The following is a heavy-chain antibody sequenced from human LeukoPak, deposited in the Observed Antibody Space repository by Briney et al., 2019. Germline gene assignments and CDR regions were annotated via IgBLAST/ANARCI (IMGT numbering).Heavy chain of an antibody. D-gene: IGHD2-8*01. CDR1: GFTFDDYA. V-gene: IGHV3-9*01. Sequence: GGSLRLSCAASGFTFDDYAMHWVRQAPGKGLEWVSAISWNSGSIGYADSVKGRFTISRDNAKNSLYLQMNSLRAEDTALYYCAKDKTPLMVYAMPDYWGQGTLVTVSS. J-gene: IGHJ4*02. CDR3: AKDKTPLMVYAMPDY. CDR2: ISWNSGSI.